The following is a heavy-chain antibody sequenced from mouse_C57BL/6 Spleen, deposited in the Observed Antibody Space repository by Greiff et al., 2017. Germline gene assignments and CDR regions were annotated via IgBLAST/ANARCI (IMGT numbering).Heavy chain of an antibody. CDR1: GYTFTDYN. J-gene: IGHJ3*01. V-gene: IGHV1-18*01. D-gene: IGHD2-1*01. CDR2: INPNNGGT. CDR3: ARSGYGNPFAY. Sequence: EVQLQQPGPELVKPGASVKIPCKASGYTFTDYNMDWVKQSHGKSLEWIGDINPNNGGTIYNQKFKGKATLTVDKSSSTDYMELRSLTSADTAVYYCARSGYGNPFAYWGQGTLVTVSA.